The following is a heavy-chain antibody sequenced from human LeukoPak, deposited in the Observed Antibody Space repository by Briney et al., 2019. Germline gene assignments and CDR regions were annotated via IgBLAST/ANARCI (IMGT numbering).Heavy chain of an antibody. V-gene: IGHV4-59*08. D-gene: IGHD3-10*01. CDR3: TRQSEFYYNGMDV. Sequence: PSETLSLTCTVSDASISGYYWSWIRQPPGKGLEWIGSIHFSGSTNYNPSLKSRVTTSVDTSKNQFSLRLSSVTAADTGVYYCTRQSEFYYNGMDVWGQGTTVTVSS. CDR1: DASISGYY. J-gene: IGHJ6*02. CDR2: IHFSGST.